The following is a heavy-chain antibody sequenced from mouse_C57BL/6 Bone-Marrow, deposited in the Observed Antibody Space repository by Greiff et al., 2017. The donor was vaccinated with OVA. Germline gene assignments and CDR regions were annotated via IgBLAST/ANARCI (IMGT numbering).Heavy chain of an antibody. D-gene: IGHD2-4*01. Sequence: EVKLVEPGGGLVKPGGSLKLSCAASGFTFSSYAMSWVRQTPEQRLEWVATISDGGSYTYYPDNVKGRFTITIDNAKNNLYLQMSHLTSEDTAMYYSARYYDSYSFDYWGQGTTLTVSS. V-gene: IGHV5-4*03. J-gene: IGHJ2*01. CDR3: ARYYDSYSFDY. CDR2: ISDGGSYT. CDR1: GFTFSSYA.